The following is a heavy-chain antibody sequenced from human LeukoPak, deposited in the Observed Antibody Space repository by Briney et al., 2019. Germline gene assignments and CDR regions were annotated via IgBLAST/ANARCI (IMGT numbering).Heavy chain of an antibody. D-gene: IGHD2-2*01. CDR1: GGSFSGYY. Sequence: PSETLSLTCAVYGGSFSGYYWSWIRQPPGKGLEWIGEINHSGSTNYNPSLKSRVTISVDTSKNQFSLKLSSVTAADTAVYYCASLGYCSSTSCYPNKDYWGQGTLVTVSS. CDR3: ASLGYCSSTSCYPNKDY. J-gene: IGHJ4*02. CDR2: INHSGST. V-gene: IGHV4-34*01.